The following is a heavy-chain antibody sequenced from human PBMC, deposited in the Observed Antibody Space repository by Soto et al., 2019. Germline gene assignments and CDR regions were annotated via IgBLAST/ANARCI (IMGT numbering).Heavy chain of an antibody. J-gene: IGHJ5*01. CDR2: IYGDGRTT. CDR3: VKNSGWFNS. D-gene: IGHD3-10*01. CDR1: GFIFSTTD. Sequence: GGSLRLSCEASGFIFSTTDMSWVRQAPGKGLEWVSTIYGDGRTTYYADSVRGRFSISRDNSKNMVYLQMDSLRVDDKAIYYCVKNSGWFNSWGQGSLVTVSS. V-gene: IGHV3-23*01.